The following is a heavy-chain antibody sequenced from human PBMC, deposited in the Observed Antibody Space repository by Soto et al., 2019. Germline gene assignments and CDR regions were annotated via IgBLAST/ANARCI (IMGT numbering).Heavy chain of an antibody. D-gene: IGHD3-16*01. J-gene: IGHJ6*02. Sequence: PGGSLRLSCAASGFTFSSYGMHWVRQAPGKGLEWAAVIWYDGSNKYYADSVKGRFTISRDNSKNTLYLQMNSLRAEDTAVYYCARDWGLLAPTRKTPISDVWGQGTTVTVSS. CDR2: IWYDGSNK. CDR1: GFTFSSYG. V-gene: IGHV3-33*01. CDR3: ARDWGLLAPTRKTPISDV.